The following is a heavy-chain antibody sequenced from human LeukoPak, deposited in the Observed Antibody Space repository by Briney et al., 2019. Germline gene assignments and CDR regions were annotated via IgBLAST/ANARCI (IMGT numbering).Heavy chain of an antibody. Sequence: GGSLRLSCAASGFTFSSYGMHWVRQAPGKGLEWVAVISYDGSNKYYADSVKGRFTISRDSSKNTLYLQMNSLRAEDTAVYYCAKEYSGYDPYFDYWGQGTLVTVSS. V-gene: IGHV3-30*18. D-gene: IGHD5-12*01. CDR1: GFTFSSYG. CDR3: AKEYSGYDPYFDY. J-gene: IGHJ4*02. CDR2: ISYDGSNK.